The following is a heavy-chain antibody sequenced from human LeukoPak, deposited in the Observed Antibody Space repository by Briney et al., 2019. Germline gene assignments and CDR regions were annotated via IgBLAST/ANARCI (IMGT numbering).Heavy chain of an antibody. J-gene: IGHJ3*02. CDR2: ISPSGSTI. CDR1: GFTFSSYE. V-gene: IGHV3-48*03. D-gene: IGHD2-15*01. CDR3: GRGGYCSGGTCYRFNAFDI. Sequence: PGGSLRLSCATSGFTFSSYEMNWVRQAPGKGLEWLSYISPSGSTIYYTDSVKGRFTISTDNAKNSLYLQMNSLRAEDTAVYYCGRGGYCSGGTCYRFNAFDIWGQGTTVTVSS.